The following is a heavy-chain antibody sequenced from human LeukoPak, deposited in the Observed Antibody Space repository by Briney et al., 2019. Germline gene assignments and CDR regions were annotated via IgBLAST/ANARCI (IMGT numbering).Heavy chain of an antibody. Sequence: GGSLRLSCAASGFTFSDYWMQWVRQAPGKGLEWVANINYHGNENYLVDSVKGRFTISRDNAKNSLFLQMNSLRAEDMAVYYCSRGDPDYWGQGTLVAVSS. CDR2: INYHGNEN. V-gene: IGHV3-7*01. CDR3: SRGDPDY. J-gene: IGHJ4*02. CDR1: GFTFSDYW. D-gene: IGHD2-21*02.